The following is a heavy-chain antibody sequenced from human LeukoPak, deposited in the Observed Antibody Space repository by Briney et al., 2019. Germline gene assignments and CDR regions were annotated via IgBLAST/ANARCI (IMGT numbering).Heavy chain of an antibody. D-gene: IGHD4-23*01. J-gene: IGHJ4*02. CDR1: GCTFSSYG. CDR3: AKDLRWLAFDY. CDR2: ISYDGSNK. V-gene: IGHV3-30*18. Sequence: PGRSLRLSCAASGCTFSSYGMHWVRQAPGKGLEWVAVISYDGSNKYYADSVKGRFTISRDNSKNTLYLQMNSLRAEDTAVYYCAKDLRWLAFDYWGQGTLVTVSS.